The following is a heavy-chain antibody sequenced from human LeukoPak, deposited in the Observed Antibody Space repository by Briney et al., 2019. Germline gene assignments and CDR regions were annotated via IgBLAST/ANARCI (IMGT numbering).Heavy chain of an antibody. CDR1: GGSISTYY. Sequence: SETLSLTCTVSGGSISTYYWSWIRQSPGKGLEWIGSVYYSGSTNYNPSLKSRVSISVDTSKNQFSLELSSVTAAYTAVYYCAVNSTRHTFDIWGQGTMVTVSS. V-gene: IGHV4-59*08. CDR2: VYYSGST. CDR3: AVNSTRHTFDI. J-gene: IGHJ3*02. D-gene: IGHD5-24*01.